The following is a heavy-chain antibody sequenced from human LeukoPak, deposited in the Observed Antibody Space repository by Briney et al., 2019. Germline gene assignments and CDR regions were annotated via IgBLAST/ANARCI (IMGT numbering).Heavy chain of an antibody. CDR2: IWYDGSNK. V-gene: IGHV3-33*01. Sequence: PGGSLRLSCAASGFTFSSYGMHWVRQAPGKGLEWVAVIWYDGSNKYYADSVKGRFTISRDNSKNTLYLQMNSLRAEDMAVYYCARDPGDYYGSGSSDAFDIWGQGTMVTVSS. J-gene: IGHJ3*02. CDR3: ARDPGDYYGSGSSDAFDI. CDR1: GFTFSSYG. D-gene: IGHD3-10*01.